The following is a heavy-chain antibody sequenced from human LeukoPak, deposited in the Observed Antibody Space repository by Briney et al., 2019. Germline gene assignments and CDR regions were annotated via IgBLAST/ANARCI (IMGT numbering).Heavy chain of an antibody. Sequence: PGGSLRLSCAASGFTLSDYYMTWIRQAPGKGLEWISYIGNGGGNIMLYADSVKGRFTVFRDYAKNSLYLQMNSLRAEDTAVYYCARDKSNKGHDCWGQGTLVTVSS. CDR3: ARDKSNKGHDC. CDR2: IGNGGGNIM. J-gene: IGHJ4*02. CDR1: GFTLSDYY. V-gene: IGHV3-11*01.